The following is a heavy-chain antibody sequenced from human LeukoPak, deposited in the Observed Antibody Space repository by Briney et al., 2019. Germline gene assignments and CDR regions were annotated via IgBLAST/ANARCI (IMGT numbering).Heavy chain of an antibody. CDR1: GFTFSSYS. D-gene: IGHD3-9*01. Sequence: PGGSLRLSCAASGFTFSSYSMNWVRQAPGKGLEWVAVISYDGSNKYYADSVKGRFTISRDNSKNTLYLQMNSLRAKDTAVYYCARDEGDILTGYSNFDYWGQGTLVTVSS. V-gene: IGHV3-30*03. CDR3: ARDEGDILTGYSNFDY. CDR2: ISYDGSNK. J-gene: IGHJ4*02.